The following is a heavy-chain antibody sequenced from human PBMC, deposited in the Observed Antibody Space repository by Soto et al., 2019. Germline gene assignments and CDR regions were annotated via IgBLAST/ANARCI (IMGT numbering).Heavy chain of an antibody. CDR1: GFSLSNARMG. J-gene: IGHJ3*01. V-gene: IGHV2-26*01. D-gene: IGHD3-16*01. CDR2: IFSNDEK. Sequence: QVTLKESGPVLVKPTETLTLTCTVSGFSLSNARMGVSWIRQPPGKALEWLAHIFSNDEKSYSISLKSRLTISKDTSKSQVVLTMTKMDPVDTATYYCARIVRGSALGTAFDVWGQGTMVTVSS. CDR3: ARIVRGSALGTAFDV.